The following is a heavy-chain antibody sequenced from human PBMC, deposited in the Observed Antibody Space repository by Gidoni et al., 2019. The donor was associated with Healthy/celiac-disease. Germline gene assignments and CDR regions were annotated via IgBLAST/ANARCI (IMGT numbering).Heavy chain of an antibody. V-gene: IGHV3-48*02. CDR1: GFTFSTYS. CDR3: AREGVNCSGGSCYSEADYYMDV. J-gene: IGHJ6*03. CDR2: ISSSSSTI. Sequence: EVQLVESGGGLVQPGGSLSLSCAASGFTFSTYSMNWVRQAPGKGLEWVSYISSSSSTIYYADSVKGRFTISRDNAKNSLYLQMNSLRDEDTAVYYCAREGVNCSGGSCYSEADYYMDVWGKGTTVTVSS. D-gene: IGHD2-15*01.